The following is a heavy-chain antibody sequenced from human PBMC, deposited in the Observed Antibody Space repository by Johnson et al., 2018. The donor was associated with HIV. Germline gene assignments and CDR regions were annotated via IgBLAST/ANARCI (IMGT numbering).Heavy chain of an antibody. Sequence: VQLVESGGGVVQPGGSLRLSCAASGFTFSSYGMHWVRQAPGKGLEWVAFIRYDGSNKYYADSVKGRFTISRDNSKNTLYLQMNSLRAEDTAVYYCAKDGMLLRAFDIWGQGTMVTVSS. J-gene: IGHJ3*02. V-gene: IGHV3-30*02. CDR1: GFTFSSYG. D-gene: IGHD2-15*01. CDR3: AKDGMLLRAFDI. CDR2: IRYDGSNK.